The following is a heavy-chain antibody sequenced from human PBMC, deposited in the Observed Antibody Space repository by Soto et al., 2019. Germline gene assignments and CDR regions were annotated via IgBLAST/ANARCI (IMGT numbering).Heavy chain of an antibody. CDR3: AREAGQSQGVYAIRSNWFDP. Sequence: QVQLVQSGAEVKKPGSSVKVSCKASGGTFSSYPISWVRQAPGQGLEWMGRIIPILGIANYAQKFQGRVTITADKSTSTAYMELSSLRSEDTAVYYCAREAGQSQGVYAIRSNWFDPWGQGTLVTVSS. J-gene: IGHJ5*02. V-gene: IGHV1-69*04. CDR1: GGTFSSYP. D-gene: IGHD2-8*01. CDR2: IIPILGIA.